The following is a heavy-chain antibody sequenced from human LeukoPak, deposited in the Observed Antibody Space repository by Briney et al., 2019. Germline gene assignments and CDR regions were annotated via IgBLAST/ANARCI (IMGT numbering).Heavy chain of an antibody. V-gene: IGHV3-74*01. D-gene: IGHD1/OR15-1a*01. CDR1: EXTXXRYW. CDR2: INNDGSIT. CDR3: ARGWNTTPRSGFDI. Sequence: PGXXXXXSXXAXEXTXXRYWMHWVRHAPGKGLVWXSNINNDGSITTYADSVKGRFTISRDNVKNTLFLQMNSLGAEDTALYYCARGWNTTPRSGFDIWGLGTMVTVSS. J-gene: IGHJ3*02.